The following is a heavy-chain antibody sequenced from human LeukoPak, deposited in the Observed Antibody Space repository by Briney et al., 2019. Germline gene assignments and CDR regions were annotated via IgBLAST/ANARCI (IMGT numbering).Heavy chain of an antibody. CDR3: ASTNYYDSSGYYSRFDP. Sequence: PEASVKVSCKASEGTFSSYAISLVRQAPGQGLEWMGRSIPILGIANYAQKFQGRVTITADKSTSTAYMELSSLRSEDTAVYYCASTNYYDSSGYYSRFDPWGQGTLVTVSS. CDR1: EGTFSSYA. J-gene: IGHJ5*02. D-gene: IGHD3-22*01. CDR2: SIPILGIA. V-gene: IGHV1-69*04.